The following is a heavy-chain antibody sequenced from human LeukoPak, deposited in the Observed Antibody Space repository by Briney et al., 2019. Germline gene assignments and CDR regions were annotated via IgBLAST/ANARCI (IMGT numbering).Heavy chain of an antibody. CDR3: ARPTYPGKRSGWFGY. J-gene: IGHJ4*02. CDR1: GYTFISYG. V-gene: IGHV1-18*01. D-gene: IGHD6-19*01. CDR2: ISAYNGNT. Sequence: ASVKVSCKASGYTFISYGISWVRQAPGQGLEWMGWISAYNGNTNYAQKLQGRVTMTTDTSTSTAYMELRSLRSDDTAVYYCARPTYPGKRSGWFGYWGQGTLVTVSS.